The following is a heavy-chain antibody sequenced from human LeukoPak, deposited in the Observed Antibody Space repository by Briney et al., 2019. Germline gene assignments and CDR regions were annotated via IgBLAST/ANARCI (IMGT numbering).Heavy chain of an antibody. CDR1: GGTFSSYA. D-gene: IGHD5/OR15-5a*01. J-gene: IGHJ6*02. Sequence: SVKVSCEASGGTFSSYAISWVRQAPGQGLEWMGGIIPIFGTANYAQKFQGRVTITADESTSTAYMELSSLRSEDTAVYYCARVDVYGRSYYGMDVWGQGTTVTVSS. CDR2: IIPIFGTA. V-gene: IGHV1-69*13. CDR3: ARVDVYGRSYYGMDV.